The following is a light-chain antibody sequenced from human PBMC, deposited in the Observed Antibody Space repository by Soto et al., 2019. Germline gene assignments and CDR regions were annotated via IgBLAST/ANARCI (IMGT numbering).Light chain of an antibody. CDR2: DVN. Sequence: QSALTQPASVSGSPGQSITISCTGTSSDVGHYNYVSWYQQYPGKAPKLMIYDVNTRPSGVSNRFSGSKSGNTASLTISGLQAEDEADYYCCSYTSSSTRIFGGGTKPTVL. CDR3: CSYTSSSTRI. V-gene: IGLV2-14*01. CDR1: SSDVGHYNY. J-gene: IGLJ2*01.